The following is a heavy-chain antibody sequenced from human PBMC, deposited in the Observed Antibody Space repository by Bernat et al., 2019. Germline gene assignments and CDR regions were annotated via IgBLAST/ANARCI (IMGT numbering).Heavy chain of an antibody. CDR2: ISGSGGST. V-gene: IGHV3-23*01. Sequence: EVQPLESGGGLVQPGGSLRLSCAASGFTFSSYAMSWVRQAPGKGLEWVSAISGSGGSTYYADSVKGRFTISRDNSKNTLYLQMNSLRAEDTAVYYCAKVGYSLESPGGMDVWGQGTTVTVSS. CDR1: GFTFSSYA. D-gene: IGHD6-13*01. J-gene: IGHJ6*02. CDR3: AKVGYSLESPGGMDV.